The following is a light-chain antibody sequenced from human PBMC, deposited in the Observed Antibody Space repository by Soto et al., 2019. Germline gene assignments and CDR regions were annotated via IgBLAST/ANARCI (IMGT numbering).Light chain of an antibody. V-gene: IGLV4-69*01. CDR3: QTWGTAIQGV. J-gene: IGLJ3*02. CDR2: VNSDGSH. CDR1: SGHSSYV. Sequence: QSVLTQSPSASASLGASVKLTCTLSSGHSSYVIAWHQQRPEKGPRYLMKVNSDGSHTKGDGIPDRFSGSSSGAERYLTISSLQSEDEADYYCQTWGTAIQGVFGGGTKLTVL.